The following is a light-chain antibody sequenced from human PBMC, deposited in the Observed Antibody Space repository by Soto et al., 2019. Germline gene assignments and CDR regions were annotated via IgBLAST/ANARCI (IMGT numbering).Light chain of an antibody. CDR3: LLFYSGVRV. CDR2: DIS. CDR1: TGTVTSGHY. J-gene: IGLJ2*01. V-gene: IGLV7-46*01. Sequence: QALVTQEASLTVSPGGSVTLTCDSSTGTVTSGHYPYWFQQRAGQVPRTLIYDISKKQSWTPARFSGFLLGGKAALTLSGAQPEDEADYYCLLFYSGVRVFGGGTKLTVL.